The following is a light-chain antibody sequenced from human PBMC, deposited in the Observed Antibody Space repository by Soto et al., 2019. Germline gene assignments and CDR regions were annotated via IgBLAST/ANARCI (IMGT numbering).Light chain of an antibody. CDR2: SDD. CDR3: STWDNNLSSLV. J-gene: IGLJ2*01. CDR1: SANVGSNT. V-gene: IGLV1-44*01. Sequence: QSVLTQPPSASGTPGQRVTISCSGSSANVGSNTVNWYQLLPGAAPKLLIHSDDQRPSGVPDRFSGSKSGTSASLAISGLRSEDEATFYCSTWDNNLSSLVFGGGTQLTVL.